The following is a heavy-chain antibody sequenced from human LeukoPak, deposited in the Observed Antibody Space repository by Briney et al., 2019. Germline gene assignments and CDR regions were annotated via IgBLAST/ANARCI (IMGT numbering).Heavy chain of an antibody. CDR2: INTNTGNP. D-gene: IGHD3-10*01. CDR1: GYTFTSYA. V-gene: IGHV7-4-1*02. J-gene: IGHJ4*02. CDR3: ARDRVLLWFGESYYFDY. Sequence: GASVKVSCKASGYTFTSYAMNWVRQAPGQGLEWMGWINTNTGNPTYAQGFTGRFVFSLDTSFSTAYLQISSLKAEDTAVYYCARDRVLLWFGESYYFDYGGQGTLVTVSA.